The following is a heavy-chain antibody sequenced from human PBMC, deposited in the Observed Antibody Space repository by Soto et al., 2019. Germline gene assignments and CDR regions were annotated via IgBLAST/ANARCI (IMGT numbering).Heavy chain of an antibody. CDR1: GYTFTSYG. D-gene: IGHD5-18*01. J-gene: IGHJ6*02. V-gene: IGHV1-69*04. CDR3: ASDPGYSYGRYYYGMDV. Sequence: SVKVSCKASGYTFTSYGISWVRQAPGQGLEWMGRIIPILGIANYAQKFQGRVTITADKSTSTAYMELSSLRSEDTAVYYCASDPGYSYGRYYYGMDVWGQGTTVTVSS. CDR2: IIPILGIA.